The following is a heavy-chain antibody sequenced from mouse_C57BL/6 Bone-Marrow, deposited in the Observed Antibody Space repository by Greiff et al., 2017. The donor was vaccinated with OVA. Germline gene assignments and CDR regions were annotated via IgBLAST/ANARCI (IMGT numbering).Heavy chain of an antibody. CDR1: GYTFTSYG. V-gene: IGHV1-81*01. CDR3: ARMDDYDGSFDY. CDR2: IYPRSGNT. J-gene: IGHJ2*01. Sequence: QVQLQQSGAELARPGASVKLSCKASGYTFTSYGISWVKQRTGQGLEWIGEIYPRSGNTYYNEKFKGKATLTAEKSSSTAYMQLSSLTSEDSAVYFCARMDDYDGSFDYWGQGTTLTVSS. D-gene: IGHD2-4*01.